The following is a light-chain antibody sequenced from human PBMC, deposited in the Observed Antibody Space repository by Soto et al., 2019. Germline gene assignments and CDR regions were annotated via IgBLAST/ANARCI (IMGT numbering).Light chain of an antibody. CDR1: SSDVGGYNY. Sequence: QSALTQPASVSGSPGQSITISCTGTSSDVGGYNYVSWYQQHPGKAPKLMIYDVSNRPSGVSNRFSGSKSGNTASLTISGLQAEDEAVYYCSSYTSSSTPVVFGGGTKLTV. J-gene: IGLJ2*01. V-gene: IGLV2-14*01. CDR2: DVS. CDR3: SSYTSSSTPVV.